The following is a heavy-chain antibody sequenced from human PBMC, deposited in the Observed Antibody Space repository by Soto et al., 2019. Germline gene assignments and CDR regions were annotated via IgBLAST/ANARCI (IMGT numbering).Heavy chain of an antibody. CDR2: ISSSSSTI. CDR3: ARDTAVAGLSPPITDY. V-gene: IGHV3-48*02. J-gene: IGHJ4*02. CDR1: GFTFSSYS. Sequence: PGGSLRLSCAASGFTFSSYSMNWVRQAPGKGLEWVSYISSSSSTIYYADSVKGRFTISRDNAKNSLYLQMNSLRDEDTAVYYCARDTAVAGLSPPITDYWGQGTLVTVSS. D-gene: IGHD6-19*01.